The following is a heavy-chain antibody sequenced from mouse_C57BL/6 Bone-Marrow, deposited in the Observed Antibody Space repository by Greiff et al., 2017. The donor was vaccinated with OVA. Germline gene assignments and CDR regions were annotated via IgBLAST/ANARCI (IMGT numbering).Heavy chain of an antibody. Sequence: EVQLQQSVAELVRPGASVKLSCTASGFNFKNSYMHWVQQSPEQGLEWIGRIDPANGTTKYAPKVQGKATLSEDTSTNPPYLQLTSMTTEDSAMCSCASFFAYWGQGTLVTVSA. V-gene: IGHV14-3*01. CDR3: ASFFAY. CDR2: IDPANGTT. CDR1: GFNFKNSY. J-gene: IGHJ3*01.